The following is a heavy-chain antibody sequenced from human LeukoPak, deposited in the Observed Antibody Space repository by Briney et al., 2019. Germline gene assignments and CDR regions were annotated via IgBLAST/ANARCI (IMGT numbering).Heavy chain of an antibody. Sequence: PSETLSLTCTVSGGSISGYYWSWIRQAPGKALEWIAYIYSSGSTSYNPSLKSRVTLSVDTSNNQFSLKLSSVTAADTAEYYCARGAYMYAFYFDSWGQGTQVTVSS. CDR3: ARGAYMYAFYFDS. D-gene: IGHD2-8*01. CDR2: IYSSGST. CDR1: GGSISGYY. V-gene: IGHV4-59*01. J-gene: IGHJ4*02.